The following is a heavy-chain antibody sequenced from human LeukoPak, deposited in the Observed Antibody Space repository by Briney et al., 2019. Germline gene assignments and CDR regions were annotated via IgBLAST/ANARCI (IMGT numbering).Heavy chain of an antibody. CDR2: IWFDGNNK. V-gene: IGHV3-33*01. J-gene: IGHJ4*02. CDR1: GFTFSSYG. CDR3: ARESTALLRVGATTHFDY. Sequence: PGGSLRLSCAASGFTFSSYGLHWVRQAPGKGLEWVAVIWFDGNNKYYADSVKGRFIISRDNSKNTLYLQMNSLRADDTAVYYCARESTALLRVGATTHFDYWGQGTLVTVSS. D-gene: IGHD1-26*01.